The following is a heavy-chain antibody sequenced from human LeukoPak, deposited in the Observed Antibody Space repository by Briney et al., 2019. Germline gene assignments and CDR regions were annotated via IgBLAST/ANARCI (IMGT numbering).Heavy chain of an antibody. CDR2: LGASAGST. J-gene: IGHJ4*02. CDR1: RLTLSRYA. Sequence: GWALRLSCASSRLTLSRYAMSWVRRPPGRGLEWVSSLGASAGSTNYADSVKGRFTISRGDSKNTLYLQMISLTAEDTAVYYCARGDDYGDRSIWLYWGRGTLVTVSS. CDR3: ARGDDYGDRSIWLY. D-gene: IGHD4-17*01. V-gene: IGHV3-23*01.